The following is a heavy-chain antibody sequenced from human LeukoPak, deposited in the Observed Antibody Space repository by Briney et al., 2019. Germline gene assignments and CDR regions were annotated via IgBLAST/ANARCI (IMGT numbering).Heavy chain of an antibody. J-gene: IGHJ4*02. CDR3: ARAYYYDSSGYYY. CDR1: GGPISSYY. Sequence: SETLSLTCTVSGGPISSYYWSWIRQPPGKGLEWIGYIYYSGSTNYNPSLKSRVTISVDTSKNQFSLKLSSVTAADTAVYYCARAYYYDSSGYYYWGQGTLVTVSS. CDR2: IYYSGST. V-gene: IGHV4-59*01. D-gene: IGHD3-22*01.